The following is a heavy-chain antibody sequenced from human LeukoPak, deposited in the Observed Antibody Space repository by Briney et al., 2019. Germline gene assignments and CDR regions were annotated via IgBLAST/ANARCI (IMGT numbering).Heavy chain of an antibody. V-gene: IGHV1-18*01. Sequence: EASVKVSCKASGYTLTSNAMNWVRQAPGQGLEWMGWISAYNGNTNYAQKLQGRVTMTTDTSTSTAYMELRSLRSDDTAVYYCARDTVVTPGWYFDLWGRGTLVTVSS. CDR2: ISAYNGNT. J-gene: IGHJ2*01. CDR3: ARDTVVTPGWYFDL. D-gene: IGHD4-23*01. CDR1: GYTLTSNA.